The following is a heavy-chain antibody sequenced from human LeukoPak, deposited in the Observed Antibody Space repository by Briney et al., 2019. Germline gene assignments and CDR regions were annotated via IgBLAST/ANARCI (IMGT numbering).Heavy chain of an antibody. D-gene: IGHD3-10*01. J-gene: IGHJ5*02. CDR2: SSCKSDSS. Sequence: GGSLRLTCAASGFTFDDYAMHWVRKAPATGLELVSVSSCKSDSSGYADSVKGRFTISRDNAKKSLYLLMNSLRAEDTALYYCAKGVNYRYDSGSVKWFDHWGQGTLVTVSS. CDR1: GFTFDDYA. V-gene: IGHV3-9*01. CDR3: AKGVNYRYDSGSVKWFDH.